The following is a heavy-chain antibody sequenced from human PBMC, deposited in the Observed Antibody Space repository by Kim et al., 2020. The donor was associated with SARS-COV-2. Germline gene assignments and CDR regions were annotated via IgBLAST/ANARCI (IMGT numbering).Heavy chain of an antibody. Sequence: GGSLRLSCEASGFSFSDYPIHWVRQAPGKGLEYVSGISSNGGTAVYADSVRGRFVVSRDNSKNTVDLQMGSLRVDDMAVYFCARGEVSGRGGWFDPWGQGALVTVSS. D-gene: IGHD6-19*01. CDR2: ISSNGGTA. J-gene: IGHJ5*02. CDR1: GFSFSDYP. V-gene: IGHV3-64*02. CDR3: ARGEVSGRGGWFDP.